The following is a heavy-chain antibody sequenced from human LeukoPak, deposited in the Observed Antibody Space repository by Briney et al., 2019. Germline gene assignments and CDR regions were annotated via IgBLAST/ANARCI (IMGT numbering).Heavy chain of an antibody. D-gene: IGHD3-22*01. Sequence: GRSLRLSCAAPGFSLSRSWMTWVRQAPGKGLEWVGNINEDGSGSNYVDSVKGRFTISRDNAKNSLWLQMNSLRVEDTGVYFCARAKIDWGQGTLVTVSS. V-gene: IGHV3-7*03. CDR3: ARAKID. CDR2: INEDGSGS. CDR1: GFSLSRSW. J-gene: IGHJ4*02.